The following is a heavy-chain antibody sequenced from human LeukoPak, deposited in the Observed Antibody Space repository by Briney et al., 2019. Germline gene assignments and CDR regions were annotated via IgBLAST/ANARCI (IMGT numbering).Heavy chain of an antibody. V-gene: IGHV3-33*01. CDR2: IWYDGSNK. CDR3: ARDFGARRFDY. CDR1: GFTFSSYS. Sequence: GGSLRLSCAASGFTFSSYSMHWVRQAPGKGLEWVAVIWYDGSNKYYADSVKGRFTISRDNSKNTLYLQMNSLRAEDTAVYYCARDFGARRFDYWGQGTLVTVSS. J-gene: IGHJ4*02. D-gene: IGHD3-10*01.